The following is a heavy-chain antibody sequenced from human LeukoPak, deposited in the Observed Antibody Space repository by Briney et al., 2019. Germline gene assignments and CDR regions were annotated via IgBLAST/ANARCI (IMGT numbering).Heavy chain of an antibody. D-gene: IGHD2-2*02. CDR2: IKGKTDGGTT. J-gene: IGHJ3*02. V-gene: IGHV3-15*01. CDR3: TTDQVSLRYCTGTSCYTMIDI. Sequence: GGSLRLSCAASGFTFSNDWMTWVRQAPGKGLEWVGRIKGKTDGGTTDYSAPGQCSFTIARDESKHTLHLQITRLKTEDTAVYYCTTDQVSLRYCTGTSCYTMIDIWGQGTMVTVSS. CDR1: GFTFSNDW.